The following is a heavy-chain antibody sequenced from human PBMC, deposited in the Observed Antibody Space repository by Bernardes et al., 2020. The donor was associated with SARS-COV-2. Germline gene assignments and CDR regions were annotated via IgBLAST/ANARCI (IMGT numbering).Heavy chain of an antibody. V-gene: IGHV3-21*01. D-gene: IGHD5-12*01. CDR1: GFTFSSYS. CDR3: ARMEMATIHFDY. CDR2: ISSSSSYI. Sequence: GGSLRLSRAASGFTFSSYSMNRVRQAPGKGLEWVSSISSSSSYIYYADSVKGRFTISRDNAKNSLYLQMNSLRAEDTAVYYCARMEMATIHFDYWGQGTLVTVSS. J-gene: IGHJ4*02.